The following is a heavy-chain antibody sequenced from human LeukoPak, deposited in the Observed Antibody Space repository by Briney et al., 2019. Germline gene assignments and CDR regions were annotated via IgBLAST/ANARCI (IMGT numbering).Heavy chain of an antibody. Sequence: GGSLRLSCAASGFTFSSYWMHWVRQAPGKGLVWVSRINSDGSSTSYADSVKGRFTISRDNAKNTLYLQMNSLRAEDTAVYYCARDPISFYYDSSGYPDPWGQGTLVTVSS. J-gene: IGHJ5*02. D-gene: IGHD3-22*01. V-gene: IGHV3-74*01. CDR3: ARDPISFYYDSSGYPDP. CDR2: INSDGSST. CDR1: GFTFSSYW.